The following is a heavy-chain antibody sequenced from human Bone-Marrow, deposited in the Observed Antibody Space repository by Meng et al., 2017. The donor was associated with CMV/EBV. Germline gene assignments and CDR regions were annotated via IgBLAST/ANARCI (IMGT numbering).Heavy chain of an antibody. J-gene: IGHJ3*02. CDR3: AKGQQLVQRAFDI. CDR2: ISSSSSTI. Sequence: GESLKISCAASGFTFSSYSMNWVRQAPGKGLEWVSYISSSSSTIYYADSVKGRFTISRDNSKNTLYLQMNSLRAEDTAVYYCAKGQQLVQRAFDIWGQGTMVTVSS. D-gene: IGHD6-13*01. CDR1: GFTFSSYS. V-gene: IGHV3-48*01.